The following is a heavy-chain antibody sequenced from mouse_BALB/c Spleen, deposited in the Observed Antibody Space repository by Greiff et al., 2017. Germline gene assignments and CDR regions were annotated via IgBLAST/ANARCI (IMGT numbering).Heavy chain of an antibody. CDR3: ARYRYDDYYAMDY. Sequence: LVKTGASVKISCKASGYSFTGYYMHWVKQSHGKSLEWIGYISFYNGATSYNQKFKGKATFTVDTSSSTAYMQFNSLTSEDSAVYYCARYRYDDYYAMDYWGQGTSVTVSS. CDR1: GYSFTGYY. CDR2: ISFYNGAT. D-gene: IGHD2-14*01. V-gene: IGHV1S34*01. J-gene: IGHJ4*01.